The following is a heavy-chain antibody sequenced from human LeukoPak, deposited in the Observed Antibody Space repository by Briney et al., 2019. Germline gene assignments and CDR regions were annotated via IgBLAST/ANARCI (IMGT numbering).Heavy chain of an antibody. D-gene: IGHD4-17*01. Sequence: GGSLRLSCAASGFTFSTYGMHWVRQAPGKGLEWVSIMYSGGATDYADSVKGRFTISRDNSKNTLYLQMNSLRAEDTAVYYCARDPSPFYGDYGYWGQGTLVIVSS. CDR1: GFTFSTYG. CDR2: MYSGGAT. CDR3: ARDPSPFYGDYGY. J-gene: IGHJ4*02. V-gene: IGHV3-NL1*01.